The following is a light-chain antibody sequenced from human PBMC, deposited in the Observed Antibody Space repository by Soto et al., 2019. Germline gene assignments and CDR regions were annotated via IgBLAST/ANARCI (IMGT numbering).Light chain of an antibody. Sequence: QSVLTQPASVSGSPGQSITISCTGTSSDVGSYNLVSWYQQHPSKAPKLMIYEGSKRPSGVSNRFSGSKSGNTASLTISGLQAEDEADYYCCSYAGSSTPNWVFGGGTKLTVL. CDR3: CSYAGSSTPNWV. V-gene: IGLV2-23*01. CDR1: SSDVGSYNL. J-gene: IGLJ3*02. CDR2: EGS.